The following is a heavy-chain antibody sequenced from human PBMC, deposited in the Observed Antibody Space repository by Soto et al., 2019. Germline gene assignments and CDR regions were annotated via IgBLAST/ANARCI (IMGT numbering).Heavy chain of an antibody. D-gene: IGHD6-6*01. Sequence: SETLSLTCTVSGGSISNYYWSWIRQPPGKGLEWIAYIYYSGGSNYNPSLKSRVTISVDTSKNQFSLKLSSVTAADTAVYYCARQIAAQYPNFDYWGQGTLVTVSS. V-gene: IGHV4-59*01. CDR3: ARQIAAQYPNFDY. J-gene: IGHJ4*02. CDR2: IYYSGGS. CDR1: GGSISNYY.